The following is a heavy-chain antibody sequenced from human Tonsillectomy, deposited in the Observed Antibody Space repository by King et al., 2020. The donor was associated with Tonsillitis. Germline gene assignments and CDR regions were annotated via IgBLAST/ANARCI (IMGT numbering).Heavy chain of an antibody. CDR1: GFTFRNFY. V-gene: IGHV3-23*04. J-gene: IGHJ4*02. CDR3: VPRDG. CDR2: ISGGGDRT. Sequence: VQLVESGGGLVQPGGSLRLSCVASGFTFRNFYVGWVRQPPGKGLEWVSSISGGGDRTLYADSVTGRFTISRDNSKNTLFLQLNSLRAEDTAVYYGVPRDGWGQGTLVTVSS.